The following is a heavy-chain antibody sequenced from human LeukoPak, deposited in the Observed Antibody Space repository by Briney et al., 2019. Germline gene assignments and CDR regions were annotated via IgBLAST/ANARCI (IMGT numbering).Heavy chain of an antibody. CDR1: GGSISSYY. D-gene: IGHD4-23*01. J-gene: IGHJ4*02. V-gene: IGHV4-59*01. CDR2: IYYTGSI. CDR3: ARGARWNDY. Sequence: SETLSLTCSVSGGSISSYYWSWLRQPPGKGLEWIGYIYYTGSINYNPSLKSRVTISVDTSKNQFSLKLSSVTAADTAVYYCARGARWNDYWGQGTLVTVSS.